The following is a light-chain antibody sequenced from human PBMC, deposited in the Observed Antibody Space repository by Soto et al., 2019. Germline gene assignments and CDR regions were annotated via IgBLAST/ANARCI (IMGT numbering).Light chain of an antibody. V-gene: IGLV1-40*01. Sequence: QSALTQPPSVSGAPGQRVTISCTGSRSNLGAGYDVHWYQQVPGTAPKLLIHGNNNRPSGVPDRFSGSKSGTSASLAITGLQAEDEADYYCQSSDSSLSGVWVFGGGTKLTVL. CDR1: RSNLGAGYD. CDR2: GNN. CDR3: QSSDSSLSGVWV. J-gene: IGLJ3*02.